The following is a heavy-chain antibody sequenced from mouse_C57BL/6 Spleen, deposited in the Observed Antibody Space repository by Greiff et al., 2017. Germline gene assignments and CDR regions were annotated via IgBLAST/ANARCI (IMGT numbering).Heavy chain of an antibody. CDR1: GYTFTSYW. J-gene: IGHJ3*01. V-gene: IGHV1-55*01. CDR2: IYPGSGST. D-gene: IGHD2-4*01. CDR3: ARWKDDYGWFAY. Sequence: QVQLQQPGAELVKPGASVKMSCKASGYTFTSYWITWVKQRPGQGLEWIGDIYPGSGSTNYNEKFKSKATLTVDTSTSTAYMQLSSLTSEDSAVYYCARWKDDYGWFAYWCQGTLVTVSA.